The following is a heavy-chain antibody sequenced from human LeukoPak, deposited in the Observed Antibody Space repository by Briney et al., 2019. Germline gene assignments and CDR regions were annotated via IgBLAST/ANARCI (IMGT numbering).Heavy chain of an antibody. V-gene: IGHV1-58*02. CDR3: AAGRWELRFAFDY. CDR1: GFTFTSSA. CDR2: IVVGSGNT. J-gene: IGHJ4*02. D-gene: IGHD1-26*01. Sequence: SVRVSCKASGFTFTSSAMQWVRQARGQRLEWIGWIVVGSGNTNYAQKFQERVTITRDMSTSTAYMELSSLRSEDTAVYYCAAGRWELRFAFDYWGQGTLVTVSS.